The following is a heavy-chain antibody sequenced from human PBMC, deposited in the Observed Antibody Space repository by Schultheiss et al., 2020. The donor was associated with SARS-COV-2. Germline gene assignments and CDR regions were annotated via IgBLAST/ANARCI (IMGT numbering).Heavy chain of an antibody. CDR2: IKYDGETT. D-gene: IGHD3-9*01. Sequence: GGSLRLSCAAAGFTFHHYGFHWVRQAPGKGLEWVASIKYDGETTFYADPVKGRFTISRDNPKNTVYLQMNSLRAEDTAVYYCARGYYDILTGCFDYWGQGTLVTVSS. CDR3: ARGYYDILTGCFDY. V-gene: IGHV3-30*02. CDR1: GFTFHHYG. J-gene: IGHJ4*02.